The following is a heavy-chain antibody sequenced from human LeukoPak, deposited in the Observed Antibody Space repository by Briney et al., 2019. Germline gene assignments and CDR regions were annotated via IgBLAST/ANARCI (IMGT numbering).Heavy chain of an antibody. CDR1: GGSLSTHH. Sequence: PSETLSLTCVVSGGSLSTHHWSWIRQSPGRGLEWIGYISDSGSTNYNPSLKSRVTISVDTSKNQFSLMLSSVTAADAAVYYCARGYDSSAYYPFNYWGQGTLVTVSS. D-gene: IGHD3-22*01. V-gene: IGHV4-59*11. J-gene: IGHJ4*02. CDR2: ISDSGST. CDR3: ARGYDSSAYYPFNY.